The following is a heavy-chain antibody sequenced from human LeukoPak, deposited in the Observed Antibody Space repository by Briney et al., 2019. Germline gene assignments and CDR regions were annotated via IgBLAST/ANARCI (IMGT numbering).Heavy chain of an antibody. CDR2: IKQDGSER. J-gene: IGHJ4*02. D-gene: IGHD7-27*01. Sequence: PGGSLRLSCAASGFTFSSYAMTWVRLAPGKGLEWVAIIKQDGSERYYVDSVKGRFTVSRDNAKNSLYLQMNSLRAEDTAVYYCARDWGEYWGQGTLVTVSS. CDR1: GFTFSSYA. CDR3: ARDWGEY. V-gene: IGHV3-7*01.